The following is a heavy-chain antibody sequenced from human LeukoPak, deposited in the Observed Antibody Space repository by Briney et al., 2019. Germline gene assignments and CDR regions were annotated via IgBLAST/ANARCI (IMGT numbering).Heavy chain of an antibody. J-gene: IGHJ4*02. CDR3: AKDRSWEATTGAVDY. CDR2: ISWNSGSI. V-gene: IGHV3-9*01. D-gene: IGHD1-14*01. CDR1: GFTFDDYA. Sequence: GGSLRLSCAASGFTFDDYAMHWVRQAPGKGLEWVSGISWNSGSIGYADSVKGRFTISRDNAKNSLYLQMNSLRAEDTALYYCAKDRSWEATTGAVDYWGQGTLVTVSS.